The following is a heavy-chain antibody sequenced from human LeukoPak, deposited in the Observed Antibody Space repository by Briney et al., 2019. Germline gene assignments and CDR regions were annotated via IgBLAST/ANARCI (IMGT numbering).Heavy chain of an antibody. Sequence: GGSLRLSCAASGFTFSSYWMSWVRQAPGKGLEWVANIKQDGSEKYYVDSVKGRFTISRDNAKNSLYLQMNSLRAEDTAVYYCARTRNPAITIFGVVINYFDYWGQGTLVTVSS. J-gene: IGHJ4*02. D-gene: IGHD3-3*01. CDR2: IKQDGSEK. V-gene: IGHV3-7*01. CDR1: GFTFSSYW. CDR3: ARTRNPAITIFGVVINYFDY.